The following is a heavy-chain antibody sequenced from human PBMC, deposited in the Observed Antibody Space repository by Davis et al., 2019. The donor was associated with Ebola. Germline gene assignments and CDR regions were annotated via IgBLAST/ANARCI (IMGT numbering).Heavy chain of an antibody. CDR3: ARDKAQSYYGSPAYHYYYNGVDA. V-gene: IGHV4-38-2*02. CDR2: ISHSGNT. CDR1: GFSISGGYY. J-gene: IGHJ6*02. D-gene: IGHD3-10*01. Sequence: GSLRLSCSVSGFSISGGYYWGWIRQPPGKGLEWIGTISHSGNTYINPSLASRVSISVDTSKNQFSLNLSSVTAADTAVYFCARDKAQSYYGSPAYHYYYNGVDAWGQGTTVTASS.